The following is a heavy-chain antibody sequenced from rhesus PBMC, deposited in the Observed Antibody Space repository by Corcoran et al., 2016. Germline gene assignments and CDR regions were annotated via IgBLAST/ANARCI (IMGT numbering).Heavy chain of an antibody. V-gene: IGHV4S11*01. CDR2: IYGSGSNT. CDR1: GGSMSWNY. J-gene: IGHJ4*01. D-gene: IGHD1-7*02. Sequence: QVQLQESGPGLVKPLETLSLTCAVSGGSMSWNYWGWIRQPPGKGLEWIGYIYGSGSNTMYNASLNSRVTLAIDTPNNQVSLKLSSVTAADTAVYYCARDRGTGTTSFLDDWGQGVLVTVSS. CDR3: ARDRGTGTTSFLDD.